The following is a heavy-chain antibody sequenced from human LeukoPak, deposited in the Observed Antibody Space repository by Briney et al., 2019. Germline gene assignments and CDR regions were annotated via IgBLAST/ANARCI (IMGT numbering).Heavy chain of an antibody. Sequence: GGSLRLSCAASGFTFSSYWMSWVRQAPGKGLEWVANIKQDGSEKYYVDSVKGRFTISRDNAKNSLYLQMNSLRAEDTAVYYCARATGHGYYYDSSGYRTYDYWGQGTLVTVSS. J-gene: IGHJ4*02. D-gene: IGHD3-22*01. CDR2: IKQDGSEK. CDR1: GFTFSSYW. CDR3: ARATGHGYYYDSSGYRTYDY. V-gene: IGHV3-7*01.